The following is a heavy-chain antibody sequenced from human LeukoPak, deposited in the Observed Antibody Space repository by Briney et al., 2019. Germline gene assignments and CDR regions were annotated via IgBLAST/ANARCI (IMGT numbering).Heavy chain of an antibody. CDR2: ISTSGSSI. Sequence: AGGSLRLSCAASGFTFSDYYMSWIRQTPGKGLEWVSYISTSGSSIYYADSVKGRFTISRDNAKNSLYLQMNSLRAEDTAVYYCAKVYGSGSYYNPFDYWGQGTLVTVSS. V-gene: IGHV3-11*01. CDR1: GFTFSDYY. J-gene: IGHJ4*02. CDR3: AKVYGSGSYYNPFDY. D-gene: IGHD3-10*01.